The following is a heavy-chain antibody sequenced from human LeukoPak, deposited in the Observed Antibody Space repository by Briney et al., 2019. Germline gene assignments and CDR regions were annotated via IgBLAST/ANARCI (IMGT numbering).Heavy chain of an antibody. D-gene: IGHD6-19*01. J-gene: IGHJ4*02. CDR2: IYPGDSDT. CDR3: ARSSTAVAGPPDY. Sequence: GESLKISCKGSGYSFTSYWIGWVRQMPGKGLEWMGIIYPGDSDTRYSPSFQGQVTISADKSTSTAYLQWSSLKASDTAMYYCARSSTAVAGPPDYWGQGTLVTVSS. CDR1: GYSFTSYW. V-gene: IGHV5-51*01.